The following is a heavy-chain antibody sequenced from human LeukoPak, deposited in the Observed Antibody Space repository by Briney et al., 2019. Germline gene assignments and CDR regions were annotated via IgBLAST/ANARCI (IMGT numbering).Heavy chain of an antibody. CDR1: GYTFTSNY. CDR3: ARANLNWNDFDY. CDR2: INPNSGGT. Sequence: ASVKVSCKAFGYTFTSNYMHWVRQAPGQGLEWMGWINPNSGGTNYAQKFQGRVTMTRDTPISTAYMELSRLRSDDTAVYYCARANLNWNDFDYWGQGTLVTVSS. D-gene: IGHD1-20*01. J-gene: IGHJ4*02. V-gene: IGHV1-2*02.